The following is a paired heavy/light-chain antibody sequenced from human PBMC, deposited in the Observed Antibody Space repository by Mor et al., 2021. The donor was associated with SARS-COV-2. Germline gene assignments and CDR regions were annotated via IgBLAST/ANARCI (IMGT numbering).Heavy chain of an antibody. Sequence: QVQLVQSGAEVKKPGSSVKVSCKASGGTFSSYAISWVRQAPGQGLEWMGGIIPIFGTANYAQKFQGRVTITADESTSTAYMELSSLRSEDTAVYYCAREYGGSYYSQINYYFDYWGQGTLVTVSS. V-gene: IGHV1-69*01. J-gene: IGHJ4*02. CDR1: GGTFSSYA. D-gene: IGHD1-26*01. CDR2: IIPIFGTA. CDR3: AREYGGSYYSQINYYFDY.
Light chain of an antibody. CDR1: QSVSSY. Sequence: EIVLTQSPATLSLSPGERATLSCRASQSVSSYLAWYQQKPGQAPRLLIYDASNRATGIPARFSGSGSGTDFTLTISSLEPEDFAVYYCQQRSNWPPATFGGGTKVEIK. J-gene: IGKJ4*01. V-gene: IGKV3-11*01. CDR2: DAS. CDR3: QQRSNWPPAT.